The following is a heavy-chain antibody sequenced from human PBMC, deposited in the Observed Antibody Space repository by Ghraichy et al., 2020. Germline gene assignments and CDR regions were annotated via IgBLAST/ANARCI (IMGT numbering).Heavy chain of an antibody. CDR2: VYYSGTT. Sequence: IGSVYYSGTTYYNPSLKSRVTVSGDTSNNQFSLNLRSVTAADTAVYYCARTRHFTRIVVIISFDMWGQ. J-gene: IGHJ3*02. V-gene: IGHV4-39*01. D-gene: IGHD3-22*01. CDR3: ARTRHFTRIVVIISFDM.